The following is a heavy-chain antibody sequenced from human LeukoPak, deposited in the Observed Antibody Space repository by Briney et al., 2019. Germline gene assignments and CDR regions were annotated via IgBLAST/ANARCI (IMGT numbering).Heavy chain of an antibody. Sequence: SETLSLTCAVSGGSISSGAYSWSWIRQPPGKGLEWIGYIYHSGSTYYNPSLKSRVTISVDRSKNQFSLKLSSVTAADTAVYYCARVGVRGVIEYYFDYWGQGTLVTVSS. CDR3: ARVGVRGVIEYYFDY. CDR2: IYHSGST. D-gene: IGHD3-10*01. CDR1: GGSISSGAYS. V-gene: IGHV4-30-2*01. J-gene: IGHJ4*02.